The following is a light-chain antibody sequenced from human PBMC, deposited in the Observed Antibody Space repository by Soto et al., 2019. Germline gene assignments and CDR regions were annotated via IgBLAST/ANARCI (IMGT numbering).Light chain of an antibody. CDR3: QSYDSSLSVV. CDR1: SSNIGAGYD. Sequence: QSVLTQPPSVSGAPGQRVTISCTGSSSNIGAGYDVHWYQQLPGTAPKRLMYGNSNRPSGVPDRFSCSKSGTSASLAITGLQAEDEADYYCQSYDSSLSVVFGGGTKVTVL. CDR2: GNS. V-gene: IGLV1-40*01. J-gene: IGLJ2*01.